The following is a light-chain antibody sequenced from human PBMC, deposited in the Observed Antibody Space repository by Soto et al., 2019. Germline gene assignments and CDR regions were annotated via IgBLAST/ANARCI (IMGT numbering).Light chain of an antibody. CDR1: SSDVGNYNL. CDR3: CSYAGSNTYV. CDR2: GVT. J-gene: IGLJ1*01. Sequence: QSALTQPASVSGSPGQSITISCTGTSSDVGNYNLVSWHQHHPGKAPKFMIYGVTKRPSGVSDRFSGSKSGNTASLTITGLQAEDEADYYCCSYAGSNTYVFGTGTKVTVL. V-gene: IGLV2-23*02.